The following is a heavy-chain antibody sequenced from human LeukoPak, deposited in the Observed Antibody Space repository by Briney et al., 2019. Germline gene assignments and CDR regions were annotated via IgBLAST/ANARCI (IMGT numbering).Heavy chain of an antibody. J-gene: IGHJ4*02. CDR1: GFTFSSYD. CDR2: ISGSGGGT. D-gene: IGHD3-10*01. CDR3: AKEINTYYYGSGSH. Sequence: GGSLRLSCAASGFTFSSYDMNWVRQAPGKGLEWVSTISGSGGGTYYADSVKGRFTISRDNSKNTLYLQMNSLRAEDTAVYYCAKEINTYYYGSGSHWGQGTLVTVSS. V-gene: IGHV3-23*01.